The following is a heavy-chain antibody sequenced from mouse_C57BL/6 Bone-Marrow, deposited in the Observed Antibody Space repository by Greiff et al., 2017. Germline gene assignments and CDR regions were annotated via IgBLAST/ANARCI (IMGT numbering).Heavy chain of an antibody. V-gene: IGHV1-26*01. CDR3: AREWLLPIYAMDY. Sequence: VQLKQSGPELVKPGASVKISCKASGYTFTDYYMNWVKQSHGKSLEWIGDINPNNGGTSYNQKFKGKATLTVDKSSSTAYMELRSLTSEDSAVYYCAREWLLPIYAMDYWGQGTSVTVSS. D-gene: IGHD2-3*01. CDR1: GYTFTDYY. J-gene: IGHJ4*01. CDR2: INPNNGGT.